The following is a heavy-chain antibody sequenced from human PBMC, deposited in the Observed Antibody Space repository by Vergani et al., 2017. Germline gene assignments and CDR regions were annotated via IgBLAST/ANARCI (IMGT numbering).Heavy chain of an antibody. D-gene: IGHD6-19*01. CDR2: IRHDGIT. CDR3: ARQRPGSGWSPGDFDD. Sequence: QAQLQQWGAGLLKPSETLSLTCAIYGGSFNDYWWTWIRQPPWKGLEWIGEIRHDGITHYSPSLKSRVTISIDTSTHQFSLNLRSVTAADTAVYFCARQRPGSGWSPGDFDDWGQGILVTVSS. J-gene: IGHJ4*02. CDR1: GGSFNDYW. V-gene: IGHV4-34*01.